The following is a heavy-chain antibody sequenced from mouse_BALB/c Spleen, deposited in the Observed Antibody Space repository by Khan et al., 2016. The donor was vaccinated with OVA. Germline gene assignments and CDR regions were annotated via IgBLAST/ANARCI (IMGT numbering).Heavy chain of an antibody. CDR1: GYTFTDYA. J-gene: IGHJ3*01. V-gene: IGHV1S137*01. CDR3: ARGSGNSRFAY. Sequence: VQLQESGAELVRPGVSVKISCKGSGYTFTDYAMHWVKQSHAKSLEWIGVISTYYGDADYNQKFKGKATMTVDKSSSTAYMEIARLTSEDSAIYYCARGSGNSRFAYWGQGTLVTVSA. CDR2: ISTYYGDA. D-gene: IGHD1-3*01.